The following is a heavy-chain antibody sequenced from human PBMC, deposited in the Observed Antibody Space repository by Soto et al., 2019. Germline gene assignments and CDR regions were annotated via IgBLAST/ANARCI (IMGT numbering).Heavy chain of an antibody. Sequence: GGVPRLSCAASGFTFRSYSIPWVRPAPGKGLEWVAVISYDGSHKYYADSVKGRFPISRDNSKNTLYLQMNSLRAEDTAVYFCARESYGNYYFDYWGQGTLVTVSS. V-gene: IGHV3-30-3*01. CDR1: GFTFRSYS. CDR2: ISYDGSHK. D-gene: IGHD4-17*01. CDR3: ARESYGNYYFDY. J-gene: IGHJ4*02.